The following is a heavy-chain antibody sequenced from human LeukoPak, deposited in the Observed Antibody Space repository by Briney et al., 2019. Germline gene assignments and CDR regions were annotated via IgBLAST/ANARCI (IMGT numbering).Heavy chain of an antibody. Sequence: PGGSLRLSCAASGFTFSSYAMSWVRQAPGKGLEWVSAISGSGGSTHYADSVKGRFTISRDNSKNTLYLQMKSVRAEDTAVYYCAKASTWAEFYYYYMDVWGKGTTVTVSS. CDR2: ISGSGGST. CDR1: GFTFSSYA. J-gene: IGHJ6*03. D-gene: IGHD2/OR15-2a*01. CDR3: AKASTWAEFYYYYMDV. V-gene: IGHV3-23*01.